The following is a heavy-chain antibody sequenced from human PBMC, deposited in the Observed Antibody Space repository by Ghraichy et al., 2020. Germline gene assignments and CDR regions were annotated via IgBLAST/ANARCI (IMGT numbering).Heavy chain of an antibody. CDR3: ARHEVPTYYYDSSGYFDY. CDR2: IYYSGST. J-gene: IGHJ4*02. Sequence: SETLSLTCTVSGGSISSSSYYWGWIRQPPGKGLEWIGSIYYSGSTYYNPSLKSRVTISVDTSKNQFSLKLSSVTAADTAVYYCARHEVPTYYYDSSGYFDYWGQGTLVTVSS. CDR1: GGSISSSSYY. V-gene: IGHV4-39*07. D-gene: IGHD3-22*01.